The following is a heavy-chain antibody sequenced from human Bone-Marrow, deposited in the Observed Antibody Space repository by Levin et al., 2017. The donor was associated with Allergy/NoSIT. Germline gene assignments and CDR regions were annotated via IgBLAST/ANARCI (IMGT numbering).Heavy chain of an antibody. CDR2: ISAYNGNT. J-gene: IGHJ6*02. V-gene: IGHV1-18*01. Sequence: ASVKVSCKASGYTFTSYGISWVRQAPGQGLEWMGWISAYNGNTNYAQKLQGRVTMTTDTSTSTAYMELRSLRSDDTAVYYCARDPPPISVSARDYYYGMDVWGQGTTVTVSS. D-gene: IGHD1-14*01. CDR1: GYTFTSYG. CDR3: ARDPPPISVSARDYYYGMDV.